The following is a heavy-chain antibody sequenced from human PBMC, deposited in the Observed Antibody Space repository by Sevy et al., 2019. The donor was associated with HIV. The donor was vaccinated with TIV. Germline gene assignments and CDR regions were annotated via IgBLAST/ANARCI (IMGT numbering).Heavy chain of an antibody. CDR3: ARAYCSGGRCYSLAY. CDR2: ISAFNGDT. CDR1: GYTSTSYK. J-gene: IGHJ4*02. Sequence: ASVKFSCKASGYTSTSYKITWVRQAPGQGLEWMGWISAFNGDTNYAQKLQGRVTMTTDTSTTTAYMELRSLRSADTAVYYCARAYCSGGRCYSLAYWGQGTLVTVSS. V-gene: IGHV1-18*01. D-gene: IGHD2-15*01.